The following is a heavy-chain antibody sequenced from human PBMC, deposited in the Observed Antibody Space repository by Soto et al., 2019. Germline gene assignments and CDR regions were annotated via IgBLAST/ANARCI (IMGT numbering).Heavy chain of an antibody. CDR3: ARVLAGVKATYKWNGPEI. J-gene: IGHJ3*02. Sequence: ASVKVSCKASGYTFTSYGISWVRQAPGQGIEWMGWMNPYSGNTDYAQKFQGRVTMTRNTSISTAYMELSSLRSEDTAVYYCARVLAGVKATYKWNGPEIWGHGTMVTVSS. D-gene: IGHD1-1*01. V-gene: IGHV1-8*02. CDR1: GYTFTSYG. CDR2: MNPYSGNT.